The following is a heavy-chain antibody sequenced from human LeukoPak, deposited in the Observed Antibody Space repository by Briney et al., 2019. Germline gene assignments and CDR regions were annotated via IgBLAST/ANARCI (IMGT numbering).Heavy chain of an antibody. CDR1: GFTFSDYY. D-gene: IGHD6-13*01. CDR2: ISSSSSYT. CDR3: ARVEHSSSWYGRDY. V-gene: IGHV3-11*05. Sequence: KPGGSLRLSCAASGFTFSDYYMSWIRQAPGKGLEWVSYISSSSSYTNYADSVKGRFTISRDNAKNSLYPQMNSLRAEDTAVYYCARVEHSSSWYGRDYWGQGTLVTVSS. J-gene: IGHJ4*02.